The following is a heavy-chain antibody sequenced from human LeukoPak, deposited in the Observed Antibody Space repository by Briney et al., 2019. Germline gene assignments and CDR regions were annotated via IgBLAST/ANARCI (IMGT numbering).Heavy chain of an antibody. V-gene: IGHV1-2*02. Sequence: ASVKVSCKASGYTFTGYYMHWVRQAPGQGLEWMGWINPNSGGTNYAQKFQGRVTMTRDTSISTAYMELSRLRSDDTAVYYCARHYDSSGYYLTLDYWGQGTLVTVSS. CDR3: ARHYDSSGYYLTLDY. J-gene: IGHJ4*02. CDR1: GYTFTGYY. CDR2: INPNSGGT. D-gene: IGHD3-22*01.